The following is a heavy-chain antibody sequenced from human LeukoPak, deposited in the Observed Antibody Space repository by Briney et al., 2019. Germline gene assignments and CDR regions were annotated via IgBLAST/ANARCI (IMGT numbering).Heavy chain of an antibody. CDR2: IYNSGST. Sequence: SETLSLTCTVSGGSISSGVNYWSWIRQHPGKGLEWIEYIYNSGSTYYNPSLKSRVTISVDTSTNQLSLKLSSVTAADTAVYYCAREGRYCSGGSCPIDYWGQGTLVTVSS. V-gene: IGHV4-31*03. D-gene: IGHD2-15*01. J-gene: IGHJ4*02. CDR1: GGSISSGVNY. CDR3: AREGRYCSGGSCPIDY.